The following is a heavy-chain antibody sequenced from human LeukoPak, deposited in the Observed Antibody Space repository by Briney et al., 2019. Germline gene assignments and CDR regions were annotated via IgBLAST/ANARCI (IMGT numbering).Heavy chain of an antibody. V-gene: IGHV4-59*08. D-gene: IGHD4-17*01. CDR2: IYYSGST. CDR3: ARHSIDYGHFDG. J-gene: IGHJ4*02. Sequence: SETLSLTCTVSGGSISSYYWSWIWQPPGKGLEWIGYIYYSGSTNYNPSLKSRVTISVDTSKNQFSLKLSSVTAADTAVYYFARHSIDYGHFDGWGQGTLVTVS. CDR1: GGSISSYY.